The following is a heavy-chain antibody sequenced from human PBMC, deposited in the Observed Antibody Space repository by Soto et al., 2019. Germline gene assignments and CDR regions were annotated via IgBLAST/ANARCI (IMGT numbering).Heavy chain of an antibody. V-gene: IGHV3-23*01. Sequence: GGSLRLSCAASGFTFSSYAMSWVRQAPGKGLEWVSAISGSGGSTYYADSVKGRFTISRDNSKNTLYLQMNSLRAEDTAVYYCAKAGYDFWSGYFTGGDYYYGMDVWGQGTTVTVYS. CDR1: GFTFSSYA. CDR3: AKAGYDFWSGYFTGGDYYYGMDV. D-gene: IGHD3-3*01. CDR2: ISGSGGST. J-gene: IGHJ6*02.